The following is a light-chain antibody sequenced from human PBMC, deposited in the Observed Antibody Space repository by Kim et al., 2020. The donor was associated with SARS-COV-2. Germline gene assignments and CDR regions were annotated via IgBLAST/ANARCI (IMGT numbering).Light chain of an antibody. J-gene: IGKJ5*01. CDR3: QQYGSSPPTT. CDR2: GAS. Sequence: PGERATHSSRASQSVSSSYLACGQQKPDQTPRRLVYGASSRAPGIPDRFSGSGSGTDVTLTISRLEPEDFAVYYCQQYGSSPPTTFGQGTRLEIK. CDR1: QSVSSSY. V-gene: IGKV3-20*01.